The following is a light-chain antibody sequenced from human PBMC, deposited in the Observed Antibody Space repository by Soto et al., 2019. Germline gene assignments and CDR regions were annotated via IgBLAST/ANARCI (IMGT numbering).Light chain of an antibody. CDR3: CSYAGFSAVV. Sequence: QSALAQPASVSGSPGQSITISCTGTSRDIGSYNLVSWYQQYPGKAPKLMIYEGNKRPSGVSNRFSASKSGNTASLTISGLQAEDEGDYYCCSYAGFSAVVFGSGTKVTVL. CDR1: SRDIGSYNL. CDR2: EGN. J-gene: IGLJ1*01. V-gene: IGLV2-23*03.